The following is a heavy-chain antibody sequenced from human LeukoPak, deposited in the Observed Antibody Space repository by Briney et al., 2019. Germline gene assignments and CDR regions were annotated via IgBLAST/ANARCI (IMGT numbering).Heavy chain of an antibody. V-gene: IGHV3-30-3*01. D-gene: IGHD5-12*01. Sequence: HTGGSLRLSCSASGSSINNYAMHWVRQAPGRGLEWVAFMSYDGSYNYYAESVRGRFTISRDNSKNTLYLQMNGLRAEDTAVYHCARNKDASGFDAMDVWGHGTTVTVS. CDR2: MSYDGSYN. CDR3: ARNKDASGFDAMDV. CDR1: GSSINNYA. J-gene: IGHJ6*02.